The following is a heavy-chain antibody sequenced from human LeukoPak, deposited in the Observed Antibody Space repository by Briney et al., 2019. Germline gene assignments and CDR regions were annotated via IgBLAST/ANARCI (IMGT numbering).Heavy chain of an antibody. CDR2: ISGSGGST. V-gene: IGHV3-23*01. CDR1: GFSFSSYA. CDR3: AKDLRVGYYDSSGYFDY. Sequence: AGSLRLSCAASGFSFSSYAMSWVRQAPGKGLEWVSAISGSGGSTYYADSVKGRFTISRDNSKHTLYLQMNSLRAEDTAVYYCAKDLRVGYYDSSGYFDYWGQGTLVSVSS. J-gene: IGHJ4*02. D-gene: IGHD3-22*01.